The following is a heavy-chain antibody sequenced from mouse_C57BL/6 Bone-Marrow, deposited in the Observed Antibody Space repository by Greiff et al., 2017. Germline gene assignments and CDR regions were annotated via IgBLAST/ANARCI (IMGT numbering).Heavy chain of an antibody. CDR3: GSTPWFGY. J-gene: IGHJ3*01. CDR2: ISSGSSTI. CDR1: GFTFSDYG. Sequence: EVKLVESGGGLVKPGGSLKLSCAASGFTFSDYGMHWVRQAPEKGLEWVAYISSGSSTIYYADTVKGRFTISRDKAKNTLFLQMTSLRSADTARYCCGSTPWFGYWGQGTLVTVSA. V-gene: IGHV5-17*01.